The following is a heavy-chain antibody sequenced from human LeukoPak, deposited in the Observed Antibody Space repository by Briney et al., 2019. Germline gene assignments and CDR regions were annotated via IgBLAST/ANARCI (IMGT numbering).Heavy chain of an antibody. CDR3: ARVKVRGVIITTIDY. D-gene: IGHD3-10*01. CDR1: GGTFSSYA. CDR2: IIPIFGTA. Sequence: GASVKVSCKASGGTFSSYAISWVRQAPGQGLEWMGGIIPIFGTANYAQKFQGRVTITADESTSTAYMELSSLRSEDTAVYYCARVKVRGVIITTIDYWGQGTLVTVSS. J-gene: IGHJ4*02. V-gene: IGHV1-69*13.